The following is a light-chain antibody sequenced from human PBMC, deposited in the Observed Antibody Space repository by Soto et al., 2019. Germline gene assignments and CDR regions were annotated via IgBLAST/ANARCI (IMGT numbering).Light chain of an antibody. CDR2: DAS. CDR1: QRVSSY. J-gene: IGKJ5*01. V-gene: IGKV3-11*01. Sequence: EIVLTQSPATLSLSPGERATLSCRASQRVSSYLAWYQQKPGQAPRLLIYDASNRATGIPARFSGSGSGTDVSLTISSLEPEEFAVYYCQQRSNWPITFGQGTRLEIK. CDR3: QQRSNWPIT.